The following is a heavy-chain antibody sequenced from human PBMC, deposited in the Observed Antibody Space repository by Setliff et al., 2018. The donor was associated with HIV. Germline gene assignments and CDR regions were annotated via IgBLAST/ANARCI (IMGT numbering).Heavy chain of an antibody. J-gene: IGHJ6*03. CDR1: GGSFSGYY. CDR2: INHSGST. Sequence: ASETLSLTSAVYGGSFSGYYWSWIRQSPGKGLDWIGEINHSGSTNYSPSLKSRVTISVDTSKDQFSLKVTFVTAADTAVYYCARGDGSLAARPSRYSFYYMDVWGKGTTVTVSS. D-gene: IGHD6-6*01. V-gene: IGHV4-34*01. CDR3: ARGDGSLAARPSRYSFYYMDV.